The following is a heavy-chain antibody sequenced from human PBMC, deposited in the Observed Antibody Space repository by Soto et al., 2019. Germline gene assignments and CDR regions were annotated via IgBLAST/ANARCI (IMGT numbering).Heavy chain of an antibody. Sequence: ASVKVSCKASGYTFTGYYMHWVRQAPGQGLEWMGWINPNSGGTNYAQKFQGWVTMTRDTSISTAYMELSRLRSDDTAVYYCARDYGSGSELWGDYYYGMDVWGQGTTVTVSS. CDR3: ARDYGSGSELWGDYYYGMDV. J-gene: IGHJ6*02. D-gene: IGHD3-10*01. V-gene: IGHV1-2*04. CDR2: INPNSGGT. CDR1: GYTFTGYY.